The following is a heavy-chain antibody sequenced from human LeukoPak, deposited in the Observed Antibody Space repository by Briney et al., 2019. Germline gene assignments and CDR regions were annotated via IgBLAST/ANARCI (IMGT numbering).Heavy chain of an antibody. CDR2: IKQDGGEK. D-gene: IGHD3-22*01. CDR3: AEVDSSGYLPI. V-gene: IGHV3-7*05. J-gene: IGHJ3*02. Sequence: GGSLRLSCAASGFTFSRYWMSWVRQAPGKGLEWVGNIKQDGGEKYYVDSVKGRFTISRDNAKNSLYLQMNSLRAEDTAVYYCAEVDSSGYLPIWGQGTLVTVSS. CDR1: GFTFSRYW.